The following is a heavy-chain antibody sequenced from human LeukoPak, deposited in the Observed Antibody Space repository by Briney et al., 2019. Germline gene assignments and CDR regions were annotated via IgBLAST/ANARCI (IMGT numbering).Heavy chain of an antibody. D-gene: IGHD6-19*01. CDR1: RGSISSYY. V-gene: IGHV4-4*07. CDR2: VYSSGST. Sequence: KPSETLSLTCSVSRGSISSYYWSWIRQPAGKGLEWIGRVYSSGSTNYNPSLKSRVTMSIDTSKNQFSLKLSSVPAADTAVYYCARDRSSGWYVVDYWGQGTLVTVSS. J-gene: IGHJ4*02. CDR3: ARDRSSGWYVVDY.